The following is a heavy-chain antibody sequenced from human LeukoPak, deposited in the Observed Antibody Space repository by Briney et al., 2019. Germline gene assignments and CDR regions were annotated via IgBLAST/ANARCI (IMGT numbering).Heavy chain of an antibody. CDR3: ARAGQGTVVSGVTDYYYFGIDI. V-gene: IGHV3-30-3*01. Sequence: GSLRLSCAASGFTFKSYLIHWVRQAPGKGLEWVAIISYDGSNKYYADSVKGRLTISRDNSKNTLYVQMNSLRAEDTAVYYCARAGQGTVVSGVTDYYYFGIDIWGQGNPVTVSS. CDR1: GFTFKSYL. J-gene: IGHJ6*02. CDR2: ISYDGSNK. D-gene: IGHD3-22*01.